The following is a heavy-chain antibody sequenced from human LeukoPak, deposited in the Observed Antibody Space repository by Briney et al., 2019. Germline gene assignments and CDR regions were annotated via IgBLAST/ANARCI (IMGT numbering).Heavy chain of an antibody. J-gene: IGHJ5*02. CDR1: GGSISSGGYS. Sequence: SETLSLTCAVSGGSISSGGYSWSWIRQPPGKGLEWIGYIYHSGSTYYNPSLKSRVTISVVRSKNQFSLKLSSVTAADTAVYYCARGGYYDSSGYYPNWFDPWGQGTLVTVSS. D-gene: IGHD3-22*01. CDR3: ARGGYYDSSGYYPNWFDP. CDR2: IYHSGST. V-gene: IGHV4-30-2*01.